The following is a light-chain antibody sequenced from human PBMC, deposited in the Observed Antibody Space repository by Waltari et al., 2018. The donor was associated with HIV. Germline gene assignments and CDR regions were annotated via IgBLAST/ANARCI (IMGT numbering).Light chain of an antibody. CDR2: AAS. Sequence: DIQMTQSPSSLSASVGNRVTIPCRASQGISNYLAWYQHKPGKAPNLLIYAASTLQSGVPSRCSGSGSGTDFTLTISSLQPEDVASYYYQKYDSVPLTFGGGTKVEIK. J-gene: IGKJ4*01. CDR3: QKYDSVPLT. V-gene: IGKV1-27*01. CDR1: QGISNY.